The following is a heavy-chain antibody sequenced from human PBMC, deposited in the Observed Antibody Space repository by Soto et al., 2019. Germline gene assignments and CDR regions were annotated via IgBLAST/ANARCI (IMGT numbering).Heavy chain of an antibody. CDR2: ISAYNGKT. D-gene: IGHD3-10*01. V-gene: IGHV1-18*01. Sequence: ASVKVSCKASGYTFTSYGISWVRQAPGQGLERMGWISAYNGKTNYAQKIQGRVTMTTDTSTSTAYKELRSLRSDYTAVYYFARVAIILFRGVSFYYYYGMDVWGQGTTVTVSS. CDR3: ARVAIILFRGVSFYYYYGMDV. J-gene: IGHJ6*02. CDR1: GYTFTSYG.